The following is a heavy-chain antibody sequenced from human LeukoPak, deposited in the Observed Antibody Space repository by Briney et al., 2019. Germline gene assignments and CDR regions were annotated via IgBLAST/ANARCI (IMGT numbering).Heavy chain of an antibody. D-gene: IGHD1-26*01. CDR3: ARDGGSYGFDY. J-gene: IGHJ4*02. V-gene: IGHV1-69*13. CDR2: IIPIFGTA. Sequence: SVKVSCKASGYTFTGYYMHWVRQAPGQGLEWMGGIIPIFGTANYAQKFQGRVTITADESTSTAYMELSSLRSEDTAVYYCARDGGSYGFDYWGQGTLVTVSS. CDR1: GYTFTGYY.